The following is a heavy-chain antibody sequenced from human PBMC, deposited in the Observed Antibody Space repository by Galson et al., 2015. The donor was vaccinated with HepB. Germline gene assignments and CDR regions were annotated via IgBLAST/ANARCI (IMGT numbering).Heavy chain of an antibody. D-gene: IGHD4-17*01. CDR3: ARGGADTVTTYYYYYMDV. V-gene: IGHV1-69*13. CDR2: IIPIFGTA. Sequence: SVKVSCKASGGTFSSYAISWVRQAPGQGLEWMGGIIPIFGTANYAQKFQGRVTITADESTSTAYMELSSLRSEDTAVYYCARGGADTVTTYYYYYMDVWGKGTTVTVSS. CDR1: GGTFSSYA. J-gene: IGHJ6*03.